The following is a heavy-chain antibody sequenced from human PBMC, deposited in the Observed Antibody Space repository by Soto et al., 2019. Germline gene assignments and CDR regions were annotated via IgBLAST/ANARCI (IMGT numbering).Heavy chain of an antibody. J-gene: IGHJ4*02. D-gene: IGHD6-13*01. CDR3: AKSQEIGTHFFDS. CDR1: GFTFIGFD. V-gene: IGHV3-13*01. Sequence: GSLSLSCGASGFTFIGFDMHWVRQPTGKGLEWVSSIGTAGDTYYAVSVKGRFTISRDNAKNSLSLQMNSLRAGDMAVYFCAKSQEIGTHFFDSWGQGTQVTVSS. CDR2: IGTAGDT.